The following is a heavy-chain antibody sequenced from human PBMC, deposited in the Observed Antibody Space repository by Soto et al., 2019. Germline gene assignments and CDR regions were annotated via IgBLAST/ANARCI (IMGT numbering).Heavy chain of an antibody. D-gene: IGHD2-2*01. V-gene: IGHV3-21*01. CDR3: ARDLGYCSSTSCYPGGWFDP. J-gene: IGHJ5*02. Sequence: EVQLVESGGGLVKPGGSLRLSCAASGFTFSSYSMNWVRQAPGKGLEWVSSISSSSRYIYYADSVKGRFTISRDNAKSSLYLQMNSLRAEDTAVYYCARDLGYCSSTSCYPGGWFDPWGQGTLVTVSS. CDR2: ISSSSRYI. CDR1: GFTFSSYS.